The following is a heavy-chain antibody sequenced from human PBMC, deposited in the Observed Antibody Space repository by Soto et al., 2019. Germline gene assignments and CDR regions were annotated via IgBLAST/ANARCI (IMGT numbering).Heavy chain of an antibody. Sequence: EVQLLESGGGLVQPGGSLRLSCAASVFTFSSYAMSWVRQAPGKGLEWVSAISGSGGTTYYADSVKGRFTISRDNSKNTLYLQVNSLRAEDTAVYYCAKDQYSGSPGKPDYWGQGTLVTVSS. CDR2: ISGSGGTT. V-gene: IGHV3-23*01. J-gene: IGHJ4*02. D-gene: IGHD1-26*01. CDR3: AKDQYSGSPGKPDY. CDR1: VFTFSSYA.